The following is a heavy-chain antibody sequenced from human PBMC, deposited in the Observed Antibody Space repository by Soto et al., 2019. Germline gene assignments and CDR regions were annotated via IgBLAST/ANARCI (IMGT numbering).Heavy chain of an antibody. J-gene: IGHJ4*02. CDR3: AKDDGLWYLDY. Sequence: QVQVVESGGGVVQPGRSLRLSCATSGFTFSSYGMHWVRQAPGKGLEWVAVMSYDGSNTYYGESVKGRFTISRDNSQNTLYLQMNSLRGEDTAVYYCAKDDGLWYLDYWGQGILVTVSS. CDR1: GFTFSSYG. D-gene: IGHD5-18*01. V-gene: IGHV3-30*18. CDR2: MSYDGSNT.